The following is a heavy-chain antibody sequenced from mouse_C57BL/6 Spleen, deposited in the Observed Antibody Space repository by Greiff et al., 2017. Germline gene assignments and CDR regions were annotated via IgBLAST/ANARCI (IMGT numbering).Heavy chain of an antibody. CDR1: GYTFTSYW. CDR3: ARTGRGRGLGRGYFDV. Sequence: QVQLQQPGAELVRPGSSVKLSCKASGYTFTSYWMHWVKQRPIQGLEWIGNIDPSDSETHYNQKFKDKATLTVDKSSSTAYMQLSSLTSEDSAVYYCARTGRGRGLGRGYFDVWGTGTTVTVSS. V-gene: IGHV1-52*01. J-gene: IGHJ1*03. D-gene: IGHD4-1*01. CDR2: IDPSDSET.